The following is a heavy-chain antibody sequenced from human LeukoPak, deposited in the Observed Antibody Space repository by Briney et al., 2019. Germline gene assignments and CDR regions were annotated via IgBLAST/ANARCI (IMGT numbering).Heavy chain of an antibody. CDR1: GFTFSSYS. CDR3: ARGDDSGYYDYFDY. D-gene: IGHD3-22*01. CDR2: ISSSSSYI. V-gene: IGHV3-21*01. Sequence: GGSLRPSCAASGFTFSSYSMNGVRQAPGKGLEWVSSISSSSSYIYYADSVKGRFTISRDNAKNSLYLQMNSLRAEDTAVYHCARGDDSGYYDYFDYWGQGALVTVSS. J-gene: IGHJ4*02.